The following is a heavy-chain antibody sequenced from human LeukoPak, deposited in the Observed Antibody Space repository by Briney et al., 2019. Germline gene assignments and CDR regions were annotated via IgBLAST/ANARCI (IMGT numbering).Heavy chain of an antibody. J-gene: IGHJ5*02. Sequence: ASVKVSCKASGQSLTGYFIHWVRQAPGQGLEWIGRIDPNSGGTSFAPKFQGRVTMARDTSISTAYMEVTRLTSDDTAVYYCARRPPMSAADNWLDPWGQGTLVTVSS. CDR1: GQSLTGYF. D-gene: IGHD6-13*01. CDR3: ARRPPMSAADNWLDP. V-gene: IGHV1-2*06. CDR2: IDPNSGGT.